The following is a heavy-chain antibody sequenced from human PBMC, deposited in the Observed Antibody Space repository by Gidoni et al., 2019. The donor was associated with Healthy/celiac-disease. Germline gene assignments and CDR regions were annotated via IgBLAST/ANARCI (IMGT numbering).Heavy chain of an antibody. Sequence: QVQLHQWSAGLFTPSETPSLTCAVSGGSFSGYYWSWIRPPPGNGLEWIRRINNSGSTNYNPSLNSRVTISVYTSKNQFSLKLSSVPAADTAVYYCQIGRKSRRNWFDPWGQGTLVTVSS. CDR2: INNSGST. V-gene: IGHV4-34*01. CDR3: QIGRKSRRNWFDP. CDR1: GGSFSGYY. J-gene: IGHJ5*02. D-gene: IGHD6-13*01.